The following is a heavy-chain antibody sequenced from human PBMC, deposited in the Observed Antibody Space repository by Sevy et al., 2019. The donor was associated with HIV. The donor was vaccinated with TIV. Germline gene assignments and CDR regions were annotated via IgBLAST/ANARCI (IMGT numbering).Heavy chain of an antibody. CDR2: IIPIFGTA. CDR1: GGTFSSYA. V-gene: IGHV1-69*06. Sequence: ASVKVSCKASGGTFSSYAISWVRQAPGQGLEWRGGIIPIFGTANYAQKFQGRVTITADKSTSTAYMELSSLRSEDTAVYYCGRSYSGSYIHFDYWGQGTLVTVSS. J-gene: IGHJ4*02. CDR3: GRSYSGSYIHFDY. D-gene: IGHD1-26*01.